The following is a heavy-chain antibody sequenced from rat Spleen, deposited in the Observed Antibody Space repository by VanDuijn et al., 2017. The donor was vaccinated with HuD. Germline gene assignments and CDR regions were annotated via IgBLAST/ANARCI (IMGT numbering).Heavy chain of an antibody. CDR3: TRPHSSLYVMDA. V-gene: IGHV5-31*01. J-gene: IGHJ4*01. CDR1: GFSFKNYW. Sequence: EVELVESGGGLVQPGRSLKISCVASGFSFKNYWMTWIRQAPGKGLEWVASITNSGGSTYYPDSVKGRFTISRDIAENTLYLQMSSLRSEDTATYYCTRPHSSLYVMDAWGQGASVTVSS. CDR2: ITNSGGST. D-gene: IGHD1-2*01.